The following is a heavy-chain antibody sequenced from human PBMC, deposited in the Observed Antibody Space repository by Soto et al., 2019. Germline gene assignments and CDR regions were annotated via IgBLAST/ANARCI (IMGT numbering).Heavy chain of an antibody. Sequence: EVQLLESGGGLVQPGGSLRLSCAASGFTFSSYAMTWVRQAPGKELEWVSAINTGGGSTYYADSVKGRFTISRDNSKNTLYLQLNSLRAEDTAVYYCAKLGTNYYFEYWGQGTLVTVS. CDR3: AKLGTNYYFEY. V-gene: IGHV3-23*01. CDR2: INTGGGST. J-gene: IGHJ4*02. CDR1: GFTFSSYA.